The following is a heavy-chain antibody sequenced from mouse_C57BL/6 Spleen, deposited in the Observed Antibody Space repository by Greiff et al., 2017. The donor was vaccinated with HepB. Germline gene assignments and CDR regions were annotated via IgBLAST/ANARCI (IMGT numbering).Heavy chain of an antibody. J-gene: IGHJ2*01. Sequence: QVQLQQSGAELAKPGASVKLSCKASGYTFTSYWMHWVKQRPGQGLEWIGYINPSSGYTKYNQKFKDKASLTADKSSSTAYMQLSSLTYEDSAVYYCAKVNWDEYYFDYWGQGTTLTVSS. D-gene: IGHD4-1*01. CDR3: AKVNWDEYYFDY. CDR1: GYTFTSYW. V-gene: IGHV1-7*01. CDR2: INPSSGYT.